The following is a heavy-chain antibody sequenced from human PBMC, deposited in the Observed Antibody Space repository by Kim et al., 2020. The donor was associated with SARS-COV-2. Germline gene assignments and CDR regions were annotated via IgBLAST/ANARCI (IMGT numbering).Heavy chain of an antibody. D-gene: IGHD6-19*01. J-gene: IGHJ4*02. CDR3: ARASGDSSGWYGFLEY. V-gene: IGHV4-39*07. Sequence: SLQSRVTISVDTSKNQFSLKLSSVTAADTAVYYCARASGDSSGWYGFLEYWGQGTLVTVSS.